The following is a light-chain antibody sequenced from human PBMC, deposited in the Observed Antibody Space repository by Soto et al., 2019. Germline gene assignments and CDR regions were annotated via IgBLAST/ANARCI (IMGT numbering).Light chain of an antibody. J-gene: IGKJ4*01. V-gene: IGKV1-39*01. CDR2: SIS. CDR3: QQTYNLPPT. CDR1: QTISTY. Sequence: DIQLTQSPSSLSASEGDRVSSTCRTSQTISTYLNWYHHRPGQAPKLLIYSISNLQSGVPSRFSGGGAGTEFTLTISSLQPEDFGSYSCQQTYNLPPTFGGGTRVQIK.